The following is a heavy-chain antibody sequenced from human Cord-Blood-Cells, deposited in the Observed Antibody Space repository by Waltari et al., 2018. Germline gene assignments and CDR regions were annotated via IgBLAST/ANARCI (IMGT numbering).Heavy chain of an antibody. V-gene: IGHV4-34*01. D-gene: IGHD2-15*01. CDR1: GGSFSGYY. J-gene: IGHJ3*02. CDR3: AREVVVAATPGGAFDI. CDR2: SNHSGST. Sequence: QVQLQQWGAGLLKPSETLSLTCAVYGGSFSGYYWSWIRQPPGKGLEWIGESNHSGSTNYNPSLKSRVTISVDTSKNQFSLKLSSVTAADTAVYYCAREVVVAATPGGAFDIWGQVTMVTVSS.